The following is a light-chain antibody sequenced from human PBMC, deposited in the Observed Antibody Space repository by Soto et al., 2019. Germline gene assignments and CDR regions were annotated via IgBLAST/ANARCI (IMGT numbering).Light chain of an antibody. V-gene: IGLV2-8*01. CDR2: EVS. CDR1: SSDVGAYNY. Sequence: QSALTQPPSASGSPGQSVTISCTGTSSDVGAYNYVSWYQQHPGKAPKLMMYEVSKRPSGVPDRFSGSKSGKTASLTVAVLQPEDEADYYCTSYAGSNIWVFGRGTKRTVL. J-gene: IGLJ3*02. CDR3: TSYAGSNIWV.